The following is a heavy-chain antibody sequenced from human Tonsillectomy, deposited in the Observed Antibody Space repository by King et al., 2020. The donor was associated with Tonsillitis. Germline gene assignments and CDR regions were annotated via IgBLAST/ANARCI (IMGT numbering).Heavy chain of an antibody. Sequence: QLQESGPGLVKPSETLSLTCTVSGGSISSNFYYWGWIRQPPGKGLEWIGTMHYSGSTYYNPSLKRRVTISVDTSKNQFSRNLTSVTAADTAVYFCARPQWELRLQTTFDIWGQGTVVTVSS. CDR2: MHYSGST. CDR3: ARPQWELRLQTTFDI. V-gene: IGHV4-39*01. CDR1: GGSISSNFYY. D-gene: IGHD1-26*01. J-gene: IGHJ3*02.